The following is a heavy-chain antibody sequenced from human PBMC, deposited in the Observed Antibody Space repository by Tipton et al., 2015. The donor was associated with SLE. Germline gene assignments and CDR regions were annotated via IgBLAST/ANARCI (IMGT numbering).Heavy chain of an antibody. V-gene: IGHV3-66*01. CDR1: GFTVIHTY. CDR3: ARGVYGYFYDSSGYYQAPDE. CDR2: IYPDDGT. J-gene: IGHJ4*02. D-gene: IGHD3-22*01. Sequence: SLRLSCAASGFTVIHTYMTWVRQTPGKGLEWVSIIYPDDGTNYADSVKGRFTISRDSAENTLYLQMNSLRAEDTAVYYCARGVYGYFYDSSGYYQAPDEWGQGTLVTVSS.